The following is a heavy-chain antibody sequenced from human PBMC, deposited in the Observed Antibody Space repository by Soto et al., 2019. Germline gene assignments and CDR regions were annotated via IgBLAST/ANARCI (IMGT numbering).Heavy chain of an antibody. V-gene: IGHV3-23*01. Sequence: GGSLRLSCAASGFAFSTYAMTWVRQAPGKGLEWVSVISGSGGSSYYAASVKGRFTISRDNSKNTLYLQMNGLRAEDTALYYCAKVTRRAAAGRYEYYKYGMDVWGQGTTVTVSS. CDR1: GFAFSTYA. J-gene: IGHJ6*02. CDR2: ISGSGGSS. CDR3: AKVTRRAAAGRYEYYKYGMDV. D-gene: IGHD6-13*01.